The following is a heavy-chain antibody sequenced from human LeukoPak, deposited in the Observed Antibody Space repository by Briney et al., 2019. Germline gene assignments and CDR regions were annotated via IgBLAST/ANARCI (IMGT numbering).Heavy chain of an antibody. D-gene: IGHD5-18*01. CDR1: GFTFSSYW. Sequence: PGGSLRLSCAASGFTFSSYWMHWVRQAPGKGLVWVSRINSDGSSTSYADSVKGRFTISRDNAKNTLYLQMNSLRAEDTAVYYCARGDTAMAYFDCWGQGTLVTVSS. V-gene: IGHV3-74*01. CDR2: INSDGSST. J-gene: IGHJ4*02. CDR3: ARGDTAMAYFDC.